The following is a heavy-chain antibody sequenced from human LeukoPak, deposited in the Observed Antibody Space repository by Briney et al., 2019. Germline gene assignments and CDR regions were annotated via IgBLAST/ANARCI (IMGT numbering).Heavy chain of an antibody. CDR2: IYSGGST. J-gene: IGHJ4*02. CDR1: GFTVSSNY. V-gene: IGHV3-53*01. Sequence: GGSLRLSCAASGFTVSSNYMSWVRQAPGKGLERVSVIYSGGSTYYADSVKGRFTISRDNSKNTLYLQMNSLRAEDTAVYYCARGRYSGSYYLDYWGQGTLVTVSS. D-gene: IGHD1-26*01. CDR3: ARGRYSGSYYLDY.